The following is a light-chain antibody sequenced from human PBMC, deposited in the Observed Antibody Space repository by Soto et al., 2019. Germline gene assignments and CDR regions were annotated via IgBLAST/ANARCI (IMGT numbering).Light chain of an antibody. V-gene: IGKV1-5*01. Sequence: DIQMPQSPSTLSASVGASVPITCRASQSVTHWLAWYQQRPGKAPKLLIYDASTLERGVPSRFSGSGSGTDFTLTISSLQVDDFATYYCHQYHSSSSTFGQGTKVDIK. CDR2: DAS. CDR3: HQYHSSSST. CDR1: QSVTHW. J-gene: IGKJ1*01.